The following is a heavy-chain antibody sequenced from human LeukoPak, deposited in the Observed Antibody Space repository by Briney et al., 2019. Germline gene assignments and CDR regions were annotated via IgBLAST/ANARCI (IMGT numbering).Heavy chain of an antibody. Sequence: SETLSLTCTVSGASISSYYWSWIRQSPGKGLEWIGYIYYSGRTNYNPSLKSRVTISVLTSKNRFSLKLSSVTAADTAVYYCATLTGGDDAFDIWGQGTMVTVSS. CDR2: IYYSGRT. CDR1: GASISSYY. CDR3: ATLTGGDDAFDI. V-gene: IGHV4-59*01. D-gene: IGHD4-23*01. J-gene: IGHJ3*02.